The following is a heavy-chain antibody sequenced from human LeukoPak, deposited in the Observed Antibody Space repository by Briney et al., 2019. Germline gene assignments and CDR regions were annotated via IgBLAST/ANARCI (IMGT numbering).Heavy chain of an antibody. Sequence: GASVKVSCKASGYTFTGYYMHWVRQAPGQGLEWMGWINPNSGGTNYAQKFQGRVTMTRDTSISTAYMELSRLRSDDTAVYYCARDWDYYGSGSYDYWGQGTLVTVSS. CDR2: INPNSGGT. CDR1: GYTFTGYY. CDR3: ARDWDYYGSGSYDY. D-gene: IGHD3-10*01. V-gene: IGHV1-2*02. J-gene: IGHJ4*02.